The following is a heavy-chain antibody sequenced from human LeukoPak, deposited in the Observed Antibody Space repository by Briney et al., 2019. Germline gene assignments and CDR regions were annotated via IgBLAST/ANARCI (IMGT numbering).Heavy chain of an antibody. Sequence: GGSLRLSCAASGFTFSSYAMSWVRQAPGKGLEWVSAISGSGGSTYYADSVKGRFTISRDNSKNTLYLQMNSLRAEDTAVYYGAKGTYSYGTYNWFDPWGQGTLVTVSS. V-gene: IGHV3-23*01. D-gene: IGHD5-18*01. J-gene: IGHJ5*02. CDR2: ISGSGGST. CDR3: AKGTYSYGTYNWFDP. CDR1: GFTFSSYA.